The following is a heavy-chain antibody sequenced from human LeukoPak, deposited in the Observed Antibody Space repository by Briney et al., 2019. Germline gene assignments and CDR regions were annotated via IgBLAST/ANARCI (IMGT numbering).Heavy chain of an antibody. D-gene: IGHD6-19*01. J-gene: IGHJ3*02. Sequence: PGRSLRLSCAASGFTFDDYAMHWVRQAPGKGLEWVSGISWNSGSIGYAVSVKGRFTISRDNAKNSLYLQMNSLRAEDTALYYCAKDIGAVAGYAFDIWGQGTMVTVSS. CDR1: GFTFDDYA. CDR3: AKDIGAVAGYAFDI. CDR2: ISWNSGSI. V-gene: IGHV3-9*01.